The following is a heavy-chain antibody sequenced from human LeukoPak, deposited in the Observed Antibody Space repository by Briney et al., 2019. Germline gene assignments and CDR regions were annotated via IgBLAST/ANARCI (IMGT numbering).Heavy chain of an antibody. V-gene: IGHV3-7*03. Sequence: GGSLRLSCAASGFAFSRYWMSWVRQVPRKGLEWVANIKRDGGEIYYVDSVKGRFTISRDNAKSSLYLQMNSLRAGDTAIYYCARDKGDYDTSGSLFVFGGQGTLVTVSS. CDR1: GFAFSRYW. CDR3: ARDKGDYDTSGSLFVF. CDR2: IKRDGGEI. D-gene: IGHD3-22*01. J-gene: IGHJ4*02.